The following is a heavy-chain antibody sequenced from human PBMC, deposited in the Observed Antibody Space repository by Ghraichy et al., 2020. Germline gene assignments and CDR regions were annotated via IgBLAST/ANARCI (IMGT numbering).Heavy chain of an antibody. CDR3: AVGSSGFLYFDY. D-gene: IGHD6-6*01. Sequence: GESLNISCKGSRYSFSNYWIAWVRQMPGKGLEWMGIIYPTDSDTTYSPSFQGQVTISVDKSISTAYLQWSSLKASDTAMYYCAVGSSGFLYFDYWGQGTLVTVSS. J-gene: IGHJ4*02. CDR1: RYSFSNYW. CDR2: IYPTDSDT. V-gene: IGHV5-51*01.